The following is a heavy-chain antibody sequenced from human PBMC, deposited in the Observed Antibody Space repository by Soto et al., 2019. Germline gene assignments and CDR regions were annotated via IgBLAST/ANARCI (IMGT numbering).Heavy chain of an antibody. Sequence: QVQLVQSGAEVKKPGASVRVSCKASGYTFTSYYIHWVRHDPGHGPEWMGMISPSSGGTDYAQKFQGRVTMTRDTSTSTVYMELSSLRSEDTAVYYCTRSIITTAGTDAFDLWGQGTLVTVSS. CDR3: TRSIITTAGTDAFDL. D-gene: IGHD6-13*01. J-gene: IGHJ3*01. V-gene: IGHV1-46*03. CDR2: ISPSSGGT. CDR1: GYTFTSYY.